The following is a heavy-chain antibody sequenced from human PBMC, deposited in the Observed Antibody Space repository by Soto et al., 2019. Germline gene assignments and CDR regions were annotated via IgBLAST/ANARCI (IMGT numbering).Heavy chain of an antibody. D-gene: IGHD3-10*01. CDR1: GYTFTSYG. Sequence: ASVKVSCKASGYTFTSYGVSWVRQAPGQGLEWMGWISAYNGNTNYAQKLQGRVTMTTDTSTSTAYMELRSLRSDDTAVYYCARDGSPGYYGSGSYWPSFDYWGQGTLVTVSS. CDR2: ISAYNGNT. CDR3: ARDGSPGYYGSGSYWPSFDY. V-gene: IGHV1-18*01. J-gene: IGHJ4*02.